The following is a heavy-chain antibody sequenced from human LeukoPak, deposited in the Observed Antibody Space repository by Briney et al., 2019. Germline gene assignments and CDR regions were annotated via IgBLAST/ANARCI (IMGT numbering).Heavy chain of an antibody. CDR2: ISGSGGST. Sequence: PGGSLRLSCAASGFTFSSYAMSWVRQAPGKGLEWVSAISGSGGSTYYADSVKGRFTISRDNPKNTLYLQMNSLRAEDTAVYYCAKEMGRTNVVAATKPCDYWGQGTLVTVSS. CDR1: GFTFSSYA. V-gene: IGHV3-23*01. D-gene: IGHD2-15*01. J-gene: IGHJ4*02. CDR3: AKEMGRTNVVAATKPCDY.